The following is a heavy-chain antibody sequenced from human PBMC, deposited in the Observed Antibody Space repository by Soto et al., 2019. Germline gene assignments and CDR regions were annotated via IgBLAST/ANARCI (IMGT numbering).Heavy chain of an antibody. D-gene: IGHD2-15*01. CDR1: GGTFSSYT. CDR2: IIPILGIA. J-gene: IGHJ3*02. V-gene: IGHV1-69*02. CDR3: ASQASRYCSGGSCLDAFDI. Sequence: SLKVSCKASGGTFSSYTISWVRQAPEQGLEWMGRIIPILGIANYAQKFQGRVTITADKSTSTAYMELSSLRSEDTAVYYCASQASRYCSGGSCLDAFDIWGQGTMVTVSS.